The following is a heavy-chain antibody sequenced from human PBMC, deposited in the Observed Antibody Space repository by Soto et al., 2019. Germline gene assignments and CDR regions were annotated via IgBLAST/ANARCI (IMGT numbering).Heavy chain of an antibody. D-gene: IGHD4-17*01. V-gene: IGHV3-15*01. CDR3: ATEERYGDYRAYYYGVDA. J-gene: IGHJ6*02. CDR2: IKSNTDGGTT. CDR1: GFTFSNAW. Sequence: EVQLVESGGGSVKPGESLRLSCAASGFTFSNAWMTWVRQAPGKGLEWVGRIKSNTDGGTTDYAAPVKGRFTISRDDSKNTLYLQMNNLKSEDTAVYYCATEERYGDYRAYYYGVDAWGQGTTVTVSS.